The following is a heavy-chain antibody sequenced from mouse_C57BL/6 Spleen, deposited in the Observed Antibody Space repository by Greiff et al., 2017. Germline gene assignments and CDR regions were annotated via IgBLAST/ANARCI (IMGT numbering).Heavy chain of an antibody. D-gene: IGHD2-2*01. CDR3: AGHGGYGAMDD. CDR2: ISGGGGNT. CDR1: GFTFSSYT. V-gene: IGHV5-9*01. J-gene: IGHJ4*01. Sequence: EVHLVESGGGLVKPGGSLKLSCAASGFTFSSYTMSWVRQTPEKRLEWVATISGGGGNTYYPDSVKGRFTISRDNAKNTLYLQMSSLRSEDAALDYCAGHGGYGAMDDWGQGTSVTVSS.